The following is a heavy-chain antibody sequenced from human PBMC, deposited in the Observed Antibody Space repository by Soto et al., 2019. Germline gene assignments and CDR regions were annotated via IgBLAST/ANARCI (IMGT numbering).Heavy chain of an antibody. CDR3: ARGRHYDSSGSYYRGLDV. Sequence: SETLSLTCTVSGGPISGYYWSWIRQPPGKGLEWIGYIHYSGSTNYNPSLKSRVTISVDTSKNQFSLGLSSVTAADTAIYYCARGRHYDSSGSYYRGLDVWGQGTTVTVSS. V-gene: IGHV4-59*01. D-gene: IGHD3-22*01. CDR2: IHYSGST. CDR1: GGPISGYY. J-gene: IGHJ6*02.